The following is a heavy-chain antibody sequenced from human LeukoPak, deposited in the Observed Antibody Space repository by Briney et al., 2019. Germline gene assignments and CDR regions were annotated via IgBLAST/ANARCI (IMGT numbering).Heavy chain of an antibody. V-gene: IGHV1-2*02. J-gene: IGHJ3*02. CDR3: ANGYCSGGSCGPGAFDI. D-gene: IGHD2-15*01. CDR2: INPNSGGT. CDR1: GYTFTGYY. Sequence: ASVKVSCKASGYTFTGYYMHWVRQAPGQGLEWMGWINPNSGGTNYAQKFQGRVTMTRDTSISTAYMELSRLRSDGTAVYYCANGYCSGGSCGPGAFDIWGQGTMVTVSS.